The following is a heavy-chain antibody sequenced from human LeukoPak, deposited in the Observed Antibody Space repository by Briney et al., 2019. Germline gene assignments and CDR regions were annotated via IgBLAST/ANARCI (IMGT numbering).Heavy chain of an antibody. D-gene: IGHD3-10*01. J-gene: IGHJ4*02. V-gene: IGHV4-34*01. CDR1: GGSFSGYY. CDR2: INHSGST. Sequence: SESLSLTCAVYGGSFSGYYWSWIRQPPGKGLEWIGEINHSGSTNYNPSLKSRVTISVDTSKNQFSLKLSSVTTADTAVYYCASFQYYYGTSRGSWGQGTLVTVSS. CDR3: ASFQYYYGTSRGS.